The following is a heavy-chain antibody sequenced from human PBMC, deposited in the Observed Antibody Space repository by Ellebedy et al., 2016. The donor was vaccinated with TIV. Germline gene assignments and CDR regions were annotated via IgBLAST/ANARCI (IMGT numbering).Heavy chain of an antibody. J-gene: IGHJ4*02. Sequence: PGGSLRLSCAASGFAVSSNYMTWVRQAPGRGLEWVSLIYSDGNTNYADSVRGRFTISRDSSKNTLDLQMNSLRAEDTAIYYCARGGEPWLVPYHFDYWGQGTLVTVSS. CDR3: ARGGEPWLVPYHFDY. V-gene: IGHV3-66*01. CDR2: IYSDGNT. D-gene: IGHD6-19*01. CDR1: GFAVSSNY.